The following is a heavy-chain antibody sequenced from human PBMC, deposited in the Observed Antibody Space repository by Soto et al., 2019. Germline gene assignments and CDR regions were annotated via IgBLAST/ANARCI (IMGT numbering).Heavy chain of an antibody. V-gene: IGHV4-61*01. CDR1: GGSVSSGSYY. CDR2: IYYSGST. Sequence: SETLSLTCTVSGGSVSSGSYYWSWIRQPPGKGLEWIGYIYYSGSTNYNPSLKSRVTISVDTSKNQFSLKLSSVTAADTAVYYCARDLSWGYCSSTSCHSTHYLDYWGQGTLVTVSS. CDR3: ARDLSWGYCSSTSCHSTHYLDY. D-gene: IGHD2-2*01. J-gene: IGHJ4*02.